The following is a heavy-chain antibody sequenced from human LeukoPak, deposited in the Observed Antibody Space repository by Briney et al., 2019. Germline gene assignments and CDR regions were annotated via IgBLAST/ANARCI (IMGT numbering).Heavy chain of an antibody. CDR1: GGSISTCSYH. J-gene: IGHJ3*01. Sequence: SETLSLTCTVSGGSISTCSYHWRWIRQPPGKGLEWIGSIFYSGSTYYNPSLKSRVTISVDTAKNQSSPKLSSVTAADTALYYCATLESLGAFDLWRQGTMVTVSS. V-gene: IGHV4-39*01. D-gene: IGHD3-16*01. CDR2: IFYSGST. CDR3: ATLESLGAFDL.